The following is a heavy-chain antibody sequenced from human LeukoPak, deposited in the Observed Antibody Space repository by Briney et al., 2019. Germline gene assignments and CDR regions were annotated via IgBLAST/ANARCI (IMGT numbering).Heavy chain of an antibody. CDR1: GGSISSYY. V-gene: IGHV4-59*01. CDR3: ARNYCSSTSCHGYYYYYMDV. Sequence: PSETLSLTCTVSGGSISSYYWSWIRQPPGKGLEWIGYIYYSGSTNYNPSLKSRVTISIDTSKNQFSLKLSSVTAADTAVYYCARNYCSSTSCHGYYYYYMDVWGKGTTVTVSS. D-gene: IGHD2-2*01. CDR2: IYYSGST. J-gene: IGHJ6*03.